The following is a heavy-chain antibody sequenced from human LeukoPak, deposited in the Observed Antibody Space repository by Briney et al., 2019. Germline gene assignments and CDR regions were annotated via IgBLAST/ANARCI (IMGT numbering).Heavy chain of an antibody. CDR1: RFTFRNYY. Sequence: PGGSLRLSCAASRFTFRNYYMSWVRQAPGKGLEWVANIKQDGSEKNYVDSVKGRFTISRDNANNLLYLQMNSLRVEDTAVYYCARSLEMATVLLGYWGQGTLVTVSS. J-gene: IGHJ4*02. V-gene: IGHV3-7*01. CDR2: IKQDGSEK. CDR3: ARSLEMATVLLGY. D-gene: IGHD5-24*01.